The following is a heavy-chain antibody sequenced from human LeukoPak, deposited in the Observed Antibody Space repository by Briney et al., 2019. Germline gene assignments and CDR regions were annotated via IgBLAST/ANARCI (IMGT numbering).Heavy chain of an antibody. V-gene: IGHV3-21*01. CDR2: FSSSATYI. CDR3: ARWGGELWQNYYYYYHMDV. D-gene: IGHD3-16*01. Sequence: GGSLRLSCAASGLTYSTHVMHWVRQAPGKGLEWVSFFSSSATYIYYADSVKGRFTISRDNANNSLYLQMNSLRAEDTAVYYCARWGGELWQNYYYYYHMDVWGKGTTVTVSS. J-gene: IGHJ6*03. CDR1: GLTYSTHV.